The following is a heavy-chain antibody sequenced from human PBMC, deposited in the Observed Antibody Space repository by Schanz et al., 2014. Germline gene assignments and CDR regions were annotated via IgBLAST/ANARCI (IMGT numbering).Heavy chain of an antibody. V-gene: IGHV3-23*01. Sequence: EVQLLESGGALVQPGGSLRLSCSASGFTFSSYAMSWVRQAPGKGLEWVSGISDNGISTYYVDSVKGRFTISRDNSMNTLHLQMDGLRVEDTAVYYCARDAVALVPEYFMDVWGKGTPVTVSS. D-gene: IGHD2-15*01. CDR3: ARDAVALVPEYFMDV. CDR1: GFTFSSYA. CDR2: ISDNGIST. J-gene: IGHJ6*03.